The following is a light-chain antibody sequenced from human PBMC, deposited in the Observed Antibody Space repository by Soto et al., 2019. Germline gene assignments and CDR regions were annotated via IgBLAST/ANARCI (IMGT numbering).Light chain of an antibody. J-gene: IGLJ1*01. CDR3: SSYTSSSTYV. CDR2: DVS. CDR1: SSDVGGYNY. Sequence: QSALTQPASVSGSPGQSITISCTGTSSDVGGYNYVSWYQQHPGKAPKLMIYDVSNRTSGVSNRFSGSKSGNTASLTISGLQAEDEADYYCSSYTSSSTYVFATGTKLTVL. V-gene: IGLV2-14*01.